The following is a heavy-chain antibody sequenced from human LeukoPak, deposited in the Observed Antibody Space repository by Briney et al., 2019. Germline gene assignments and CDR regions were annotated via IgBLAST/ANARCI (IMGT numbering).Heavy chain of an antibody. CDR2: MNPNSGNT. Sequence: ASVTVSFKASGYTFTSYGISWVGQAPGQGGEGMGWMNPNSGNTGYAQKFQGRVTITRNTTRSTAYLELSSLRSEDTAVYYCARVRRYYDSSGYYRWFDPWGQGTLVTVSS. D-gene: IGHD3-22*01. V-gene: IGHV1-8*02. CDR3: ARVRRYYDSSGYYRWFDP. J-gene: IGHJ5*02. CDR1: GYTFTSYG.